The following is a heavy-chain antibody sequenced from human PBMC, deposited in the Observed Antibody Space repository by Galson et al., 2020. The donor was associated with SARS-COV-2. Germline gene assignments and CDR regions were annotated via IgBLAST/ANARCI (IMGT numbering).Heavy chain of an antibody. D-gene: IGHD6-13*01. J-gene: IGHJ4*02. CDR3: AREAGNSWYFDY. Sequence: SETLSLTCTVSGGSIDSSRFYWGWIRQPPGKGLEWIGSISYSGATYYKPSLKSRVTVSVDTSKNQFSLKLSSVTAADTGVYYCAREAGNSWYFDYWAPGPWSPSPQ. CDR2: ISYSGAT. V-gene: IGHV4-39*07. CDR1: GGSIDSSRFY.